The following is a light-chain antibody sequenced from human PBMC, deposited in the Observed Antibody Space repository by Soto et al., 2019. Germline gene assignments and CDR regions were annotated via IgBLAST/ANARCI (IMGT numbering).Light chain of an antibody. Sequence: DIQMTQSPSTLSATAGDRVTITCRASQSISAWLAWYQQKPGKAPKLLIYGASNLESGVPSRFSGSGSGTEFTPTISSLQPEDFAIYYCLQHNTYPRTFGQGTKVDIK. V-gene: IGKV1-5*01. CDR1: QSISAW. CDR2: GAS. J-gene: IGKJ1*01. CDR3: LQHNTYPRT.